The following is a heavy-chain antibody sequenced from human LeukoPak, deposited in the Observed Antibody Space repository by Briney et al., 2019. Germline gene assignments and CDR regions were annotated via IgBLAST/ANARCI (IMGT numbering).Heavy chain of an antibody. V-gene: IGHV1-2*02. CDR3: ARSIRIAAAGTRIAFDI. CDR2: INPNSGGT. Sequence: ASVKVSCKASGYTFTGYYMHWVRQAPGQGLEWMGWINPNSGGTNCAQKFQGRVTMTRDTSISTAYMELSRLRSDDTAVYYCARSIRIAAAGTRIAFDIWGQGTMVTVSS. J-gene: IGHJ3*02. CDR1: GYTFTGYY. D-gene: IGHD6-13*01.